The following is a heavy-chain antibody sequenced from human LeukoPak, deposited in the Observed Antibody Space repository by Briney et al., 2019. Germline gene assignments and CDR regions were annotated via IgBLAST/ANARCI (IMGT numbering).Heavy chain of an antibody. CDR2: IYPGDSDT. J-gene: IGHJ4*02. CDR3: ARLPPGWELLGPHFFDY. D-gene: IGHD1-26*01. CDR1: GYSFTSYW. Sequence: GESLKISCKGSGYSFTSYWIGWVRQMPGKGLEWMGIIYPGDSDTRYSPSFQSRVTISADKSISTSYLQWSSLKASDTAMYYCARLPPGWELLGPHFFDYWGQGTLVTVSS. V-gene: IGHV5-51*01.